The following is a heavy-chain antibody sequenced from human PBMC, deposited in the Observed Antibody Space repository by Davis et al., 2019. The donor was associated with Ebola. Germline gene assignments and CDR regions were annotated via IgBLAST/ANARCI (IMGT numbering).Heavy chain of an antibody. CDR1: GFAFSVYY. D-gene: IGHD1/OR15-1a*01. V-gene: IGHV3-72*01. Sequence: GESLKISCAASGFAFSVYYMDWVRLTPGKGLEWVGLSRNKENRYSTEYAASVKGRFTISRDDSKNLLYLEMNSLRTGDTAVYYCVTENWYRFESWGQGTLVTVSS. J-gene: IGHJ4*02. CDR2: SRNKENRYST. CDR3: VTENWYRFES.